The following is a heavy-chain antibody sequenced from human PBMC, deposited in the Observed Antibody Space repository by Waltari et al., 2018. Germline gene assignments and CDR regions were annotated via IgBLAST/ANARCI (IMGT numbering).Heavy chain of an antibody. V-gene: IGHV4-59*01. CDR2: IHYSGSS. J-gene: IGHJ6*03. CDR3: ARADTSTSYFYYYMDV. Sequence: QVQLQESGPGLVKPSETLSLTCTVSGGSTSTYYWSWVRQSPGKGLEWIGYIHYSGSSDYNPSRRSRVAISLDTPNNQFSLRLRSVTAADAAIYYCARADTSTSYFYYYMDVWGKGTTVTVSS. D-gene: IGHD1-26*01. CDR1: GGSTSTYY.